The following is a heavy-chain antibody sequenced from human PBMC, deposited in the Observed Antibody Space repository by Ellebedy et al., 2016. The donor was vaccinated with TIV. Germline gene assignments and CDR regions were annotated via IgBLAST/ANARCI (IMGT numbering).Heavy chain of an antibody. D-gene: IGHD3-22*01. J-gene: IGHJ4*02. CDR1: GFTFSSYW. V-gene: IGHV3-33*08. CDR2: IWYDGSNK. Sequence: PGGSLRLSCAASGFTFSSYWMHWVRQAPGKGLEWVAVIWYDGSNKYYADSVKGRFTISRDNSKNTLYLQMNSLRAEDTAVYYCARDLEHYYDSSGYYGGDYWGQGTLVTVSS. CDR3: ARDLEHYYDSSGYYGGDY.